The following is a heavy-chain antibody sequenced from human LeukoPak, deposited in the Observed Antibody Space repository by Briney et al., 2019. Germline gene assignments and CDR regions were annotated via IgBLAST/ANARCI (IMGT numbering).Heavy chain of an antibody. CDR1: GYTFTSYA. V-gene: IGHV1-3*01. D-gene: IGHD6-13*01. CDR2: INAGIGNT. J-gene: IGHJ4*02. CDR3: ARGWKYSSSGDY. Sequence: ASVKVSCKASGYTFTSYAMHWVRQAPGQRLEWMGWINAGIGNTKYSQKFQGRVTITRDTSASTAYMELSSLRSEDTAVYYCARGWKYSSSGDYWGQGTLVTVSS.